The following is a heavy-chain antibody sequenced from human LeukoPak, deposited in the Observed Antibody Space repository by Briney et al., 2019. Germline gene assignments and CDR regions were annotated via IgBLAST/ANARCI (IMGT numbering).Heavy chain of an antibody. CDR2: IHYSGTS. D-gene: IGHD6-19*01. V-gene: IGHV4-59*01. CDR1: GGSIRSDY. CDR3: ARDRSAREGFDL. Sequence: PSETLSLTCTVSGGSIRSDYWSWIRQPPGKGLEWIGYIHYSGTSNYNPSLKSRVSISVDTPKNQLSLILSSVTAADTAVYFCARDRSAREGFDLWGQGTLVIVSS. J-gene: IGHJ4*02.